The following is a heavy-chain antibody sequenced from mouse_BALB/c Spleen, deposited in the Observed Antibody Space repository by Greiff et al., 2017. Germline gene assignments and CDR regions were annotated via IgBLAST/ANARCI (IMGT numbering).Heavy chain of an antibody. J-gene: IGHJ4*01. CDR1: GYSFTGYY. V-gene: IGHV1-31*01. CDR2: INPYNGAT. CDR3: ARGYYRYDFAMDY. Sequence: VQLQQSGPELVKPGASVKISCKASGYSFTGYYMHWVKQSHVKSLEWIGRINPYNGATSYNQNFKDKASLTVDKSSSTAYMELHSLTSEDSAVYYCARGYYRYDFAMDYWGQGTSVTVSS. D-gene: IGHD2-14*01.